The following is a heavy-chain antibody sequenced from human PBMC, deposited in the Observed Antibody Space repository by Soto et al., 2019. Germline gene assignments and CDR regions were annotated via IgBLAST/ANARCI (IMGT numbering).Heavy chain of an antibody. CDR1: GFTFRSYA. CDR3: ASYVRASAFDY. CDR2: ILYDGTNK. Sequence: GSLRLSCAASGFTFRSYAMHWVRQAPGKGLEWVALILYDGTNKYYADSVKGRFTISRDNSKNTLYLQMNSLRAEDTAVYYCASYVRASAFDYWGQGTLVTVSS. D-gene: IGHD3-16*01. V-gene: IGHV3-30*14. J-gene: IGHJ4*02.